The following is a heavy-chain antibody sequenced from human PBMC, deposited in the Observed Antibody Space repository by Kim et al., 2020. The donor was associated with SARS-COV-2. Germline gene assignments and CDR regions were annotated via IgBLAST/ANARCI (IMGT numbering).Heavy chain of an antibody. Sequence: PSLKRRFTISVDTYKNQFSLKLSSVTAEDTAVYYCARNTPYGSGGDGMDVWGQGTTVTVSS. D-gene: IGHD3-10*01. V-gene: IGHV4-31*02. CDR3: ARNTPYGSGGDGMDV. J-gene: IGHJ6*02.